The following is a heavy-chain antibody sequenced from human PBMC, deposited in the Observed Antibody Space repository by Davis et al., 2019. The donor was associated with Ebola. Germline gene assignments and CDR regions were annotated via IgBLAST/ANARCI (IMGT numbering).Heavy chain of an antibody. D-gene: IGHD3-22*01. CDR3: ARYYYDTSGYSTYFDY. V-gene: IGHV3-7*03. CDR1: GFTFSSYW. J-gene: IGHJ4*02. CDR2: IKQDGSQK. Sequence: GESLKISCAASGFTFSSYWMSWVRQAPGKGLEWVANIKQDGSQKYYVDSVKGRFTLSRDNAKNSLYLQMNSLRAEDTAVYYCARYYYDTSGYSTYFDYWGQGTLVTVPS.